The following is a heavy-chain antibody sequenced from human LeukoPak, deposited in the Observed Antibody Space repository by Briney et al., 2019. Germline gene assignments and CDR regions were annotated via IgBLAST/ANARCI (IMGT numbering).Heavy chain of an antibody. Sequence: SETLSLTCTVSGGSISSSSYYWGWIRQPPGKGLEWIGSIYYSGSTYYNPSLKSRVTISVDTSKNQFSLNLNSVTAADTAVYYCARVTGEYYDIQVWGQGTMVTVSS. V-gene: IGHV4-39*01. CDR2: IYYSGST. D-gene: IGHD3-9*01. J-gene: IGHJ3*01. CDR1: GGSISSSSYY. CDR3: ARVTGEYYDIQV.